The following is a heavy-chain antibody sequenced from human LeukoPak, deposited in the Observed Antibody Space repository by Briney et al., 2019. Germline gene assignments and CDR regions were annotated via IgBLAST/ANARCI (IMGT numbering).Heavy chain of an antibody. V-gene: IGHV4-31*03. CDR1: SGSISSDQSY. Sequence: SETLSLTCIVSSGSISSDQSYWGWIRQHPGKGLEWIGYIYYSGSTYYNPSLKSRVTISVDTSKNQFSLKLSCVTAADTAVYYCSRWLQGFDAFDIWGQGTMVTVSS. CDR2: IYYSGST. CDR3: SRWLQGFDAFDI. D-gene: IGHD5-24*01. J-gene: IGHJ3*02.